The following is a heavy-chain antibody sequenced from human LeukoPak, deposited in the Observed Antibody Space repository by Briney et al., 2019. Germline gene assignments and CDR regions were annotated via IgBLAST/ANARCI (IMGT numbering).Heavy chain of an antibody. J-gene: IGHJ4*02. CDR3: ARDLYYDSSGYFLPTSPFDY. Sequence: ASVKVSCKVSGYTFTSYGISWVRQAPGQGLEWMGWISAYNGNTNYAQKLQGRVTMTTDTSTSTAYMELRSLRSDDTAVYYCARDLYYDSSGYFLPTSPFDYWGQGTLVTVSS. V-gene: IGHV1-18*01. D-gene: IGHD3-22*01. CDR1: GYTFTSYG. CDR2: ISAYNGNT.